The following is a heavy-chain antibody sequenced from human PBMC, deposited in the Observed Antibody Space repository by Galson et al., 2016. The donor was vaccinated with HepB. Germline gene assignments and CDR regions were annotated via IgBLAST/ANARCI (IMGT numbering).Heavy chain of an antibody. J-gene: IGHJ2*01. CDR3: ARGGGSSWYSDWYFDL. Sequence: SLRLSCAASGFTFSDYYMSWIRQAPAKGLEWVSYISNTGTFTYYGDSVMGRFTISRDNAKNSLYLQINSLRAEDTAVYYCARGGGSSWYSDWYFDLWGRGTLVTVSS. CDR1: GFTFSDYY. CDR2: ISNTGTFT. D-gene: IGHD6-13*01. V-gene: IGHV3-11*06.